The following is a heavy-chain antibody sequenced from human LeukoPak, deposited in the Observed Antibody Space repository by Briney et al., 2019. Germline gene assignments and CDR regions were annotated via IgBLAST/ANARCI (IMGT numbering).Heavy chain of an antibody. D-gene: IGHD3-3*01. CDR3: AREVRWGTYYDFWSGYLAY. CDR2: ISYDGSNK. J-gene: IGHJ4*02. V-gene: IGHV3-30-3*01. CDR1: GFTFSSYA. Sequence: GGSLRLSCAASGFTFSSYAMHWVRQTPGKGLEWVAVISYDGSNKYYADSVKGRFTISRDNSKNTLYLQMNSLRAEDTAVYYCAREVRWGTYYDFWSGYLAYWGQGTLVTVSS.